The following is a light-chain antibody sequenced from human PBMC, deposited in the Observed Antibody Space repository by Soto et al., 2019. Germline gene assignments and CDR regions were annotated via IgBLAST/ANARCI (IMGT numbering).Light chain of an antibody. CDR1: SSDVGSYNL. J-gene: IGLJ2*01. Sequence: QSALTQPDSVSGSPGQSITISCTGTSSDVGSYNLVSWYQQHPGKAPKLMIYEGSKRPSGVSNRFSGSKSGNTASLTISGLQAEDEADYYCCSYAGSSPVFGGGTKLTVL. CDR3: CSYAGSSPV. V-gene: IGLV2-23*01. CDR2: EGS.